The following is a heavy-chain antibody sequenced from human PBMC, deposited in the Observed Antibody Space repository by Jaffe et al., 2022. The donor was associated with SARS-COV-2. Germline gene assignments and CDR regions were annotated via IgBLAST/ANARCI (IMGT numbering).Heavy chain of an antibody. V-gene: IGHV3-30*04. CDR3: ARADGYRAFYYYYYMDV. J-gene: IGHJ6*03. Sequence: QVQLVESGGGVVQPGRSLRLSCAASGFTFSSYAMHWVRQAPGKGLEWVAVISYDGSNKYYADSVKGRFTISRDNSKNTLYLQMNSLRAEDTAVYYCARADGYRAFYYYYYMDVWGKGTTVTVSS. CDR1: GFTFSSYA. CDR2: ISYDGSNK. D-gene: IGHD5-12*01.